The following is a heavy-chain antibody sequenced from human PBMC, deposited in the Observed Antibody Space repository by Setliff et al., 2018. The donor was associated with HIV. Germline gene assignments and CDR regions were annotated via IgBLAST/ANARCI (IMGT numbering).Heavy chain of an antibody. CDR3: ARAGYWLGYDAFDI. J-gene: IGHJ3*02. CDR1: GYTFSRFG. CDR2: ISAYKGNT. Sequence: VSCKASGYTFSRFGISWVRQAPGQGLEWMGWISAYKGNTNYAQKLQGRVTMTTDTSTSTAYMELRSLRSDDTAVYYCARAGYWLGYDAFDIWGQGTMVTVSS. V-gene: IGHV1-18*01. D-gene: IGHD2-15*01.